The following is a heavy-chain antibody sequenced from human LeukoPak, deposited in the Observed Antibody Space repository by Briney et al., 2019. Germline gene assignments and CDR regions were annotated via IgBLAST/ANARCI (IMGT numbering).Heavy chain of an antibody. Sequence: GGSLRLSCAASGFTFSSYSMNWVRQALGKGLEWVSSISSSSSYIYYADSVKGRFTISRDNAKNSLYLQMNSLRAEDTAVYYCAREGIAAPGFDLWGRGTLVTVSS. J-gene: IGHJ2*01. V-gene: IGHV3-21*01. CDR3: AREGIAAPGFDL. CDR2: ISSSSSYI. CDR1: GFTFSSYS. D-gene: IGHD6-13*01.